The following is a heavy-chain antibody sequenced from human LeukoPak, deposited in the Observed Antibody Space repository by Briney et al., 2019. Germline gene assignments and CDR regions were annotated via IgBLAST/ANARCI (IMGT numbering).Heavy chain of an antibody. CDR3: ARTKRSSWFQGFYYYGMDV. Sequence: PGGSLRLSCAASGFTFSSYWMSWVRQAPGKGLEWVANIKQDGSEKYYVDSVKGRFTISRDNAKNSLYLQMNSLRAEDTAVYYCARTKRSSWFQGFYYYGMDVWGQGTTVTVSS. CDR1: GFTFSSYW. V-gene: IGHV3-7*03. D-gene: IGHD6-13*01. CDR2: IKQDGSEK. J-gene: IGHJ6*02.